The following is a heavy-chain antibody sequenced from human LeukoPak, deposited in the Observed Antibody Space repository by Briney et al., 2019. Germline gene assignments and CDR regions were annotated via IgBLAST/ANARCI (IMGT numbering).Heavy chain of an antibody. CDR2: INSDGSTT. CDR1: AFTFSSYW. J-gene: IGHJ3*02. D-gene: IGHD1-26*01. V-gene: IGHV3-74*01. Sequence: GGSLRLSCAASAFTFSSYWMHWVRHAPGKGLVWVSRINSDGSTTTYADSMKGRFTISRDNAKNTLYLQMNSLRAEDTAVYYCAVKWTYDGFDIWGQGTMVTVSS. CDR3: AVKWTYDGFDI.